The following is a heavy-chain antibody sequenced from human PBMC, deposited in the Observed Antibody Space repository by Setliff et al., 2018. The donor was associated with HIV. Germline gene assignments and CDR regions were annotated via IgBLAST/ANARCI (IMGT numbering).Heavy chain of an antibody. CDR3: ARSSYYDVNSPFDY. J-gene: IGHJ4*02. CDR2: ISGSGGST. CDR1: GFTFSSYA. D-gene: IGHD3-16*01. V-gene: IGHV3-23*01. Sequence: GSLRLSCAASGFTFSSYAMSWVRQAPGKGLEWVSAISGSGGSTYYADSVKGRFTISRDNSKNTLYLQMNSLRSEDTAVYYCARSSYYDVNSPFDYWGQGTRVTVSS.